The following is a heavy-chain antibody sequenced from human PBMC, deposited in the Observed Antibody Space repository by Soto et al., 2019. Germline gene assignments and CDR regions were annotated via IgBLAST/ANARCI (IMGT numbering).Heavy chain of an antibody. CDR1: GGSISSGGYX. Sequence: QVQLQESGPGLVKPSQTLSLTCTVSGGSISSGGYXXXXXXXXXGKGXEWIGYIYYSGSTYYNPSLKSRVTISVDTSKNQFSLKLSSVTAADTAVYYCARVVKQQLVHWFDPWGQGTLVTVSS. CDR3: ARVVKQQLVHWFDP. CDR2: IYYSGST. V-gene: IGHV4-31*03. D-gene: IGHD6-13*01. J-gene: IGHJ5*02.